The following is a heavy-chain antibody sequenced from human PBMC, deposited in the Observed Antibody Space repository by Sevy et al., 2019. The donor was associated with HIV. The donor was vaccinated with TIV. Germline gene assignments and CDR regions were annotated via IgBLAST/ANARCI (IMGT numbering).Heavy chain of an antibody. Sequence: GGSLRLSCAASGFTFDDYAMHWVRQAPGKGLEWVSGLSGNRGKIGYADSVKGRFNISRDNAKNSRYLQMNSLRAEDTDLYYCTKGDMVRGVVINYFDYWGQGTLVTVSS. V-gene: IGHV3-9*01. CDR2: LSGNRGKI. J-gene: IGHJ4*02. CDR1: GFTFDDYA. D-gene: IGHD3-10*01. CDR3: TKGDMVRGVVINYFDY.